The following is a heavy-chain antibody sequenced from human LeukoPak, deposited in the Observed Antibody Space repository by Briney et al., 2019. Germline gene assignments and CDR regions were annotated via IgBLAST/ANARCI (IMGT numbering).Heavy chain of an antibody. J-gene: IGHJ4*02. V-gene: IGHV3-49*03. CDR1: GFTFGDYA. D-gene: IGHD6-13*01. CDR3: SRVAQELVRVRLEDY. Sequence: PGGSLRLSCTASGFTFGDYAMSWFRQAPGKGLEWVSFIRSKAYGGTTEYAASVKDRFTISRDDSKSIAYLQMNSLKTEDTAIYYCSRVAQELVRVRLEDYWGQGTLVTVSS. CDR2: IRSKAYGGTT.